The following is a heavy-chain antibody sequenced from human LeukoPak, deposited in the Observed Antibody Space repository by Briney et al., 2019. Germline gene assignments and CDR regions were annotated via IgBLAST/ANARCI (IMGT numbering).Heavy chain of an antibody. J-gene: IGHJ4*02. Sequence: GGSLRLSCAASGFTLSSDWMTWVRQAPGKGLEWVADIKQDASERYHVDSVKGRFTISRDNAKNSLYLQMNSLRAEDTAVYYCATPTAGTWHFDYWGQGTLVTVSS. CDR3: ATPTAGTWHFDY. CDR1: GFTLSSDW. D-gene: IGHD1-1*01. CDR2: IKQDASER. V-gene: IGHV3-7*01.